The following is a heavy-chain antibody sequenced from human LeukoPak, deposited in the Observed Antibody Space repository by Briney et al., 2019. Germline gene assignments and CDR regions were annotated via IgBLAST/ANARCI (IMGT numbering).Heavy chain of an antibody. D-gene: IGHD1-26*01. CDR3: ASRSGSYRGAFDI. J-gene: IGHJ3*02. CDR1: GGSFSSYA. Sequence: SVKVSCKASGGSFSSYAISWVRQAPGQGLEWMGGIIPIFGTANYAQKFQGRVTITADESTSTAYMELSRLRSDDTAVYYCASRSGSYRGAFDIWGQGTMVTVSS. V-gene: IGHV1-69*13. CDR2: IIPIFGTA.